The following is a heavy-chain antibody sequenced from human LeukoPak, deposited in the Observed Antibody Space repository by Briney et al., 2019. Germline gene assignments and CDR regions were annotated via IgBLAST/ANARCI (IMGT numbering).Heavy chain of an antibody. CDR1: GFTVSSNY. Sequence: GGSLRLSCAASGFTVSSNYMSWVRQAPGKGLEWVSIIYSGGSTYYADPVKGRFTISRDNSKNTLYLQMNSLRAEDPAVYFCVRVGYSYGYGDWNHFDYWGQGTLVTVSS. V-gene: IGHV3-66*02. D-gene: IGHD5-18*01. CDR2: IYSGGST. CDR3: VRVGYSYGYGDWNHFDY. J-gene: IGHJ4*02.